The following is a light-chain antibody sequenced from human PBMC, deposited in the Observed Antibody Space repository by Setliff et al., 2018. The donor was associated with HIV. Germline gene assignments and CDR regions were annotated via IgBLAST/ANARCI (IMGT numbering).Light chain of an antibody. CDR3: CSYAGSSTPYV. Sequence: ALTQPASVSGSPGQSITISCTGTSSDVGSYNLVSWYQQHPGKAPKLMIFGVSKRPSGVSNRFSGSKSGNTASLTISGLQAEDEADYYCCSYAGSSTPYVFGSGTKVTVL. CDR2: GVS. V-gene: IGLV2-23*02. J-gene: IGLJ1*01. CDR1: SSDVGSYNL.